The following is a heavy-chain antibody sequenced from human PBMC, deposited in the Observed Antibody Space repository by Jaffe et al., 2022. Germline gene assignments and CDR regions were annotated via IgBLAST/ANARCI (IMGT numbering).Heavy chain of an antibody. Sequence: EVQLVESGGVVVQPGGSLRLSCAASGFTFDDYAMHWVRQAPGKGLEWVSLISWDGGSTYYADSVKGRFTISRDNSKNSLYLQMNSLRAEDTALYYCAKDIIGGYSYGGHFDYWGQGTLVTVSS. CDR2: ISWDGGST. CDR3: AKDIIGGYSYGGHFDY. J-gene: IGHJ4*02. CDR1: GFTFDDYA. D-gene: IGHD5-18*01. V-gene: IGHV3-43D*04.